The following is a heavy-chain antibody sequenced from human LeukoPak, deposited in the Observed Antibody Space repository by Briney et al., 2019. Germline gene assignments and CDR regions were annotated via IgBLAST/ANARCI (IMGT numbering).Heavy chain of an antibody. V-gene: IGHV3-21*01. J-gene: IGHJ5*02. CDR2: ISSSSSYI. CDR1: GFTFSSYS. CDR3: ARRKIAADNWFDP. D-gene: IGHD6-13*01. Sequence: GGSLRLSCAASGFTFSSYSMNWVRQAPGKGLEWVSSISSSSSYIYYADSVKGRFTISRDNAKNSLYLQMNSLRAEDTAVYYCARRKIAADNWFDPWGQGTLVTVSS.